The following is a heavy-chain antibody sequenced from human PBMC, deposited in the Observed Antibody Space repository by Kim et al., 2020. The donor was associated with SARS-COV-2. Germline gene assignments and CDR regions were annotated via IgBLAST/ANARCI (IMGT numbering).Heavy chain of an antibody. CDR2: FDPEDGET. CDR1: GYTLTELS. V-gene: IGHV1-24*01. Sequence: ASVKVSCKVSGYTLTELSVHWVRQAPGKGLEWMGGFDPEDGETIYAQKFQGRVTMTEDTSTDTAYMELSSLRSEDTAVYYCATACVVCYGPATWFDPCGQGTLVTVSS. CDR3: ATACVVCYGPATWFDP. J-gene: IGHJ5*02. D-gene: IGHD2-8*01.